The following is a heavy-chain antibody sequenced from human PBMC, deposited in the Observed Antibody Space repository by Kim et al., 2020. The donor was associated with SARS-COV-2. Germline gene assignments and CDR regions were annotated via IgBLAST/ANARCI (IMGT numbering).Heavy chain of an antibody. D-gene: IGHD3-3*01. J-gene: IGHJ4*01. CDR1: GFTFSSYA. CDR3: ARELYYDFWSGYYRAFD. Sequence: GGSLRLSCAASGFTFSSYAMHWVRQAPGKGLEWVAVISYDGSNKYYADSVKGRFTISRDNSKNTLYLQMNSLRAEDTAVYYCARELYYDFWSGYYRAFD. V-gene: IGHV3-30*04. CDR2: ISYDGSNK.